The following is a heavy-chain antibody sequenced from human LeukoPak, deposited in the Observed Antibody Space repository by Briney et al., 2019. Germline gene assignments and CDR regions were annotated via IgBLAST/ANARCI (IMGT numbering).Heavy chain of an antibody. V-gene: IGHV4-4*02. CDR3: SRESGPYCPFGH. D-gene: IGHD1-26*01. CDR1: GGYVTTTNW. J-gene: IGHJ5*02. CDR2: VHLDGRT. Sequence: PSETLSLTCGVSGGYVTTTNWWTWVRQPPGKGLEWIGEVHLDGRTNYNPSLKSRLTISVDLSENHISLRLTSVTAADTAVYYCSRESGPYCPFGHWGQGTLVAVTS.